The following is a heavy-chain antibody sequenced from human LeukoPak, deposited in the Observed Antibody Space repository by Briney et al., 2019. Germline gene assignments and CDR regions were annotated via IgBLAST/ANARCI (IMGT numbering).Heavy chain of an antibody. V-gene: IGHV3-53*01. CDR3: TKEIFGVADVFDY. CDR2: IYSGGST. J-gene: IGHJ4*02. Sequence: GGSLRLSCAASGFTVSSNYMSWVRQAPGKGLEWVSVIYSGGSTYYADSVKGRFTISRDNSKNTLYLQMNSLRAEDTAVYYCTKEIFGVADVFDYWGQGTLVTVSS. CDR1: GFTVSSNY. D-gene: IGHD3-3*01.